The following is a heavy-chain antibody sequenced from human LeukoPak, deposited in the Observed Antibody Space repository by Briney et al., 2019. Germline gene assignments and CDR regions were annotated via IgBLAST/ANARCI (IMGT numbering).Heavy chain of an antibody. CDR3: ARDRPSMITFGGVIALDY. CDR1: GGSFSGYY. J-gene: IGHJ4*02. CDR2: INHSGSA. D-gene: IGHD3-16*02. Sequence: SETLSLTCAVYGGSFSGYYWSWIRQPPGKGLEWIGEINHSGSANYNPSLKSRVTISVDTSKNQFSLKLSSVTAADTAVYYCARDRPSMITFGGVIALDYWGQGTLVTVSS. V-gene: IGHV4-34*01.